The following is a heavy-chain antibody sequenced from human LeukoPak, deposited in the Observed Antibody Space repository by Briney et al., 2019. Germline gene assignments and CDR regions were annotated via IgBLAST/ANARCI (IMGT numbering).Heavy chain of an antibody. V-gene: IGHV3-21*01. D-gene: IGHD2-2*01. Sequence: GGSLRLSCAASGFTFSSYSMNWVRQAPGKGLEWVSSISSSSSYIYYADSVKGRFTISRDNAKNSLYLQMNSLRAEDTAVYHCARFGYCSSTSCPGDALDIWGQGTMVTVSS. CDR1: GFTFSSYS. CDR3: ARFGYCSSTSCPGDALDI. J-gene: IGHJ3*02. CDR2: ISSSSSYI.